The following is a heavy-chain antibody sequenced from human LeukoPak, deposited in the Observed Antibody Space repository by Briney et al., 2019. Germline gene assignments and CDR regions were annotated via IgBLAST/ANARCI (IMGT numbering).Heavy chain of an antibody. CDR1: GYTFTGYY. Sequence: GASVKVSCKASGYTFTGYYMHWVRQAPGQGLEWMGWINPNSGGTNYAQKFQGRVTMTTDTSTSTAYMELRSLRSDDTAVYYCARVTQEYRKRWLQTYYMDVWGKGTTVTVSS. CDR3: ARVTQEYRKRWLQTYYMDV. CDR2: INPNSGGT. D-gene: IGHD5-24*01. J-gene: IGHJ6*03. V-gene: IGHV1-2*02.